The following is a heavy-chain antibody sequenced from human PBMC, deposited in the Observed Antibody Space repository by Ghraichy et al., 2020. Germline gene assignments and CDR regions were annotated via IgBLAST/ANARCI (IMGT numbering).Heavy chain of an antibody. CDR2: IYYSGST. V-gene: IGHV4-39*07. D-gene: IGHD2-2*01. CDR1: GGSISSSSYY. Sequence: SETLPLTCTVSGGSISSSSYYWGWIRQPPGKGLEWIGSIYYSGSTYYNPSLKSRVTISVDTSKNQFSLKLSSVTAADTAVYYCARVRGDIVVVPALLYYMDVWGKGTTVTVSS. J-gene: IGHJ6*03. CDR3: ARVRGDIVVVPALLYYMDV.